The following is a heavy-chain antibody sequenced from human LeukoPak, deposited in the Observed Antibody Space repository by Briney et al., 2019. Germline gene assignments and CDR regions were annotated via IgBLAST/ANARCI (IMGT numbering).Heavy chain of an antibody. V-gene: IGHV1-2*02. D-gene: IGHD1-26*01. CDR2: INPNSGGT. CDR3: ATDSGSYPFGY. CDR1: GYTFTGYY. Sequence: GASVKVSCKASGYTFTGYYMHWVRQAPGQGLEGMGWINPNSGGTNYAQKFQGRVTMTRDTSSSTAYMELSRLRSDDTAVYYCATDSGSYPFGYWGQGTLVTVSS. J-gene: IGHJ4*02.